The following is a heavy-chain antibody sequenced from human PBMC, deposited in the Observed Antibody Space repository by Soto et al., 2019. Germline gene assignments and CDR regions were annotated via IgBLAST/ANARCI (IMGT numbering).Heavy chain of an antibody. D-gene: IGHD6-13*01. Sequence: SETLSLTCAVSGGSISSGGYSWSWIRQPPGKGLEWIGYIYHSGSTYYNPSLKSRVTMSIDRSKNQFSLKLSSVTAADTAVYYCARRYSSAFDIWGQGTM. CDR3: ARRYSSAFDI. CDR2: IYHSGST. CDR1: GGSISSGGYS. V-gene: IGHV4-30-2*01. J-gene: IGHJ3*02.